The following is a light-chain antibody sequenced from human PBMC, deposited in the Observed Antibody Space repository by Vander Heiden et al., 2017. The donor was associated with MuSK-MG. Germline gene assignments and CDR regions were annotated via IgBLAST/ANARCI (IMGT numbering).Light chain of an antibody. CDR1: HGIRND. V-gene: IGKV1-17*01. Sequence: DTQMTQSPSSLSPSVGDSVTISCRASHGIRNDLGWYQQKPGKAPKRLIYAASTLQSGVPSRFSGSENGTDFTLTITSLQPEDFATYYCRQDNNYPITFGGGTKVEIK. J-gene: IGKJ4*01. CDR3: RQDNNYPIT. CDR2: AAS.